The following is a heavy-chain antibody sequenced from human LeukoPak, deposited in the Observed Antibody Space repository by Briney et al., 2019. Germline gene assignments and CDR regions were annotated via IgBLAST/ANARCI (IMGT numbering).Heavy chain of an antibody. D-gene: IGHD2-2*01. J-gene: IGHJ6*03. Sequence: PGRSLRLSCAGSGFTFDDFAMHWVRQAPGKGLEWVSLISWDGGSTYYADSVKGRFTISRDNSKNSLYLQMNSLRAEDTALYYCARGHCSSTSCPPPAHYYYYMDVWGKGTTVTVSS. CDR1: GFTFDDFA. CDR2: ISWDGGST. CDR3: ARGHCSSTSCPPPAHYYYYMDV. V-gene: IGHV3-43D*03.